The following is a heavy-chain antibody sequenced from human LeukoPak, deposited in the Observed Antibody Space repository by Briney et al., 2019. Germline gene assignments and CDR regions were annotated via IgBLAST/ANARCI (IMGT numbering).Heavy chain of an antibody. CDR2: ISSSNSAI. J-gene: IGHJ4*02. V-gene: IGHV3-48*03. CDR1: GFTFSSYE. D-gene: IGHD3-10*01. Sequence: GGSLRLSCAASGFTFSSYEMNWVRQAPGKGLEWVSYISSSNSAIYYADSVKGRFTISRDNAKNSLYLQMNSLRAEDTAVYYCARDFRGVNDYWGQGTLVTVSS. CDR3: ARDFRGVNDY.